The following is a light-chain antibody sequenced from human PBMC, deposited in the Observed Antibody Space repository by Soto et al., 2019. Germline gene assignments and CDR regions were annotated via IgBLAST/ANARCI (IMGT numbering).Light chain of an antibody. CDR1: QSVSSN. J-gene: IGKJ1*01. CDR3: QQYNNCPPWT. V-gene: IGKV3-15*01. Sequence: EIVMTQSPATLSVSPGERATLSCRASQSVSSNLAWYQQKPGQAPRLLIYGASTRATGIPARFSGSGSGTDFTLTISSLHSEDFAVYYCQQYNNCPPWTFGQGTKVEIK. CDR2: GAS.